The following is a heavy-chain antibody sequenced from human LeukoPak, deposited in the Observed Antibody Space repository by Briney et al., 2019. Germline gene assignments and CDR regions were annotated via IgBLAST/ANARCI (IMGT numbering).Heavy chain of an antibody. Sequence: PSETLSLTCTVSGGSISSSSYYWDWIRQPPGKGLEWIGSIYYSGSTYYNPSVKSRVTISVDTSKNQFSLKLSSVTAADTAVYYCARRIGYCSGGTCSLFDYWGQGTLVTVSS. CDR3: ARRIGYCSGGTCSLFDY. CDR1: GGSISSSSYY. CDR2: IYYSGST. D-gene: IGHD2-15*01. J-gene: IGHJ4*02. V-gene: IGHV4-39*01.